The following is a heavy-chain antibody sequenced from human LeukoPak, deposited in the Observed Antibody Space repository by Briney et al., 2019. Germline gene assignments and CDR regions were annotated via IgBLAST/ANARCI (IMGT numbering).Heavy chain of an antibody. CDR3: SSQPAVIDLDF. J-gene: IGHJ4*02. CDR1: GFSFSSYW. Sequence: GGSLRLSCAASGFSFSSYWMTWVRQVPGKGLEWVANIKPDGSGKHYVDSVTGRFTISRDNAKSSLYLQMDSLRVEDTAVYYWSSQPAVIDLDFWRRGAVVTVSS. V-gene: IGHV3-7*01. CDR2: IKPDGSGK. D-gene: IGHD2/OR15-2a*01.